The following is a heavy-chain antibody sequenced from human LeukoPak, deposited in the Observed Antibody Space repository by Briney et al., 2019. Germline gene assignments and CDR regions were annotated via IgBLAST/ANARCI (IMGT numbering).Heavy chain of an antibody. CDR2: ISNDGSDN. V-gene: IGHV3-30*18. J-gene: IGHJ4*02. CDR3: AKAMVRGVIILYYFEN. D-gene: IGHD3-10*01. Sequence: PGRSLRLSCAASGFTFSSFGMHWVRQAPGKGLEWVAVISNDGSDNYYSDSVKGRFTISRDNSKNTLHLQMNSLRVEDTAVYYCAKAMVRGVIILYYFENWGQGTLVTVSS. CDR1: GFTFSSFG.